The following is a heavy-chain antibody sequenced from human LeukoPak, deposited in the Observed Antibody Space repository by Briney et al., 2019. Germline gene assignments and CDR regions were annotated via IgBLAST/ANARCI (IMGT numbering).Heavy chain of an antibody. D-gene: IGHD6-13*01. CDR2: IYYSGRT. CDR1: GGSISSSSYY. V-gene: IGHV4-39*01. CDR3: ARIPGYSSNWGYYYYYGMDV. Sequence: SDPLSLTCTVSGGSISSSSYYWRWIRKPPGEGLEWIGSIYYSGRTYYNPSLKSQVTISVDTSKNQFSLRLSSVTAADTAVYYCARIPGYSSNWGYYYYYGMDVWGQGTTVTVSS. J-gene: IGHJ6*02.